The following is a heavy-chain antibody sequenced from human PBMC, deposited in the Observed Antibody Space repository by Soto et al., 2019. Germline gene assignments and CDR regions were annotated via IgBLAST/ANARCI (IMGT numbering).Heavy chain of an antibody. CDR2: IYPGDSDT. V-gene: IGHV5-51*01. D-gene: IGHD3-16*01. Sequence: PGESLKISCTGSGSSFTNYWIGWLRPMPGKGLEWMGIIYPGDSDTRYSPSFQGQVTISDDKSISTAYLQWSSLKASDTAMYYCARPSRGGGVISPDTFDIWGQGTMVTVAS. J-gene: IGHJ3*02. CDR3: ARPSRGGGVISPDTFDI. CDR1: GSSFTNYW.